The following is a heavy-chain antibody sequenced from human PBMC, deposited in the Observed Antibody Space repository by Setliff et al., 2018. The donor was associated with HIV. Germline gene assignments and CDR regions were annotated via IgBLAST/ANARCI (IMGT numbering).Heavy chain of an antibody. CDR2: IGRDGTVA. J-gene: IGHJ4*02. Sequence: PGESLKISCTASGFTFSDYWMHWVRRGPGRGLEWVSRIGRDGTVANYADSVKGRFTISRDNSKNTLYVQMNSLRAEDTAVYYCARHDVVRGAIDNWGQGTLVTVSS. CDR1: GFTFSDYW. D-gene: IGHD3-10*01. V-gene: IGHV3-74*01. CDR3: ARHDVVRGAIDN.